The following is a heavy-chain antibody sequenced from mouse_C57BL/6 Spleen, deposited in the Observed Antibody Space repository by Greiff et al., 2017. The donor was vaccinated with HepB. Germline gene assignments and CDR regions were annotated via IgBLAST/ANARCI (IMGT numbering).Heavy chain of an antibody. Sequence: EVKLMESGGGLVKPGGSLKLSCAASGFTFSDYGMHWVRQAPEKGLEWVAYISSGSSTIYYADTVKGRFTISRDNAKNTLFLQMTSLRSEDTAMYYCARSGYSNSFDYWGQGTTLTVSS. D-gene: IGHD2-5*01. CDR2: ISSGSSTI. CDR1: GFTFSDYG. V-gene: IGHV5-17*01. CDR3: ARSGYSNSFDY. J-gene: IGHJ2*01.